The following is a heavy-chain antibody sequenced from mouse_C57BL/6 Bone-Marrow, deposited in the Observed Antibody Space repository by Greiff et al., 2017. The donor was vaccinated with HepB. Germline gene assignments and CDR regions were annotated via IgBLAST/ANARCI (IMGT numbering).Heavy chain of an antibody. V-gene: IGHV1-19*01. CDR1: GYTFTDYY. Sequence: VQLKQSGPVLVKPGASVKMSCKASGYTFTDYYMNWVKQSHGKSLEWIGVINPYNGGTSYNQKFKGKATLTVDKSSSTAYMELNSLTSEDSAVYYCAELGRLDYWGQGTTLTVSS. D-gene: IGHD4-1*01. CDR2: INPYNGGT. CDR3: AELGRLDY. J-gene: IGHJ2*01.